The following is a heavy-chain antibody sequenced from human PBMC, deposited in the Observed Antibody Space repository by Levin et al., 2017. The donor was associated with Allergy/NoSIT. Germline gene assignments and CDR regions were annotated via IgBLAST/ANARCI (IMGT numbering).Heavy chain of an antibody. J-gene: IGHJ4*02. CDR1: GFTFSNYW. CDR3: ARETESSGYYADY. Sequence: GGSLRLSCAASGFTFSNYWMHWVRQAPGKGLVWVSRINSDASSTTYADSVKGRFTISRDNAKNTLYLQMNSLRAEDTAVYYCARETESSGYYADYWGQGTLVTVSS. V-gene: IGHV3-74*03. CDR2: INSDASST. D-gene: IGHD3-22*01.